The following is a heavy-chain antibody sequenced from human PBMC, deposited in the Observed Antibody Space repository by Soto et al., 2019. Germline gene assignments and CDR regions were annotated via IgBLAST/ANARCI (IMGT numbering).Heavy chain of an antibody. CDR2: INAGNGNT. D-gene: IGHD3-16*02. CDR1: GYTFTSYA. Sequence: ASVKVSCKASGYTFTSYAMHWVRQAPGQRLEWMGWINAGNGNTKYSQKFQGRVTITRDTSASTAYMELSSLRSEDTALYYCASLSFYDCIWGSYRQGKAALDIWGQGTMVTVSS. V-gene: IGHV1-3*01. J-gene: IGHJ3*02. CDR3: ASLSFYDCIWGSYRQGKAALDI.